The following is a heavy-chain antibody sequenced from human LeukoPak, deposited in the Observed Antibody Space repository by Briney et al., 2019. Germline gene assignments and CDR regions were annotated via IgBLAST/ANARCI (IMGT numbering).Heavy chain of an antibody. D-gene: IGHD2-15*01. CDR1: GYTFTSYY. CDR3: ASATLRCSGGSCYEMDV. J-gene: IGHJ6*04. V-gene: IGHV1-46*01. CDR2: INPSGGST. Sequence: ASVKVSCKASGYTFTSYYMHWVRQAPGQGLEWMGIINPSGGSTSYAQKFQGRVTMTRDTSTSTVYMELSSLRSEDTAVYYCASATLRCSGGSCYEMDVWGKGTTATVSS.